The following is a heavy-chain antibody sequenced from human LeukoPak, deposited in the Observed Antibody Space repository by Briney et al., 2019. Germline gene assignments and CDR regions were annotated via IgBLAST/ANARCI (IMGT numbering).Heavy chain of an antibody. CDR1: GGSISSSSYY. D-gene: IGHD3-22*01. V-gene: IGHV4-39*07. J-gene: IGHJ4*02. Sequence: SETLSLTCTVSGGSISSSSYYWGWIRQPPGKGLEWIGSIYYSGSTYYNPSLKSRVTISVDTSKNQFSLKLSSVTAADTAVYYCARDGLYYYDSSGYYGDVGYYFDYWGQGTLVTASS. CDR2: IYYSGST. CDR3: ARDGLYYYDSSGYYGDVGYYFDY.